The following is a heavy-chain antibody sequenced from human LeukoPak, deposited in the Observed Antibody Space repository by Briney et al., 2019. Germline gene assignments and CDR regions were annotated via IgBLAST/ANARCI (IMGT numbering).Heavy chain of an antibody. V-gene: IGHV1-2*06. Sequence: ASVKVSCKASGYTFTGYYMHWVRQAPGQGLEWMGRINPNSGGTNYAQKFRGRVTMTRDTSISTAYMELSRLRSDDTAVYYCARYESLEQEYSRSSGGYWGQGTLVTVSS. J-gene: IGHJ4*02. D-gene: IGHD6-6*01. CDR2: INPNSGGT. CDR1: GYTFTGYY. CDR3: ARYESLEQEYSRSSGGY.